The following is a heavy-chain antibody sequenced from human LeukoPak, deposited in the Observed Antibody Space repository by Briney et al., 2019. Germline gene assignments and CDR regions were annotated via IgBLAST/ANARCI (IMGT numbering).Heavy chain of an antibody. CDR3: AKRPSDYGDYVSYFDY. J-gene: IGHJ4*02. V-gene: IGHV3-30*18. CDR1: GFSFISYG. CDR2: ISGDGRSK. Sequence: GGSLRLSCAASGFSFISYGMHWVRQAPGKGLEWVGVISGDGRSKDYADSVKGRFTISRDNSKDTLYLQMNSLRDEDTAVYYCAKRPSDYGDYVSYFDYWGQGTLVTVSS. D-gene: IGHD4-17*01.